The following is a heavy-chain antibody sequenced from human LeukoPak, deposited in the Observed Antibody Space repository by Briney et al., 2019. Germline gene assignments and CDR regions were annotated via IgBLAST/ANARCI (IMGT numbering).Heavy chain of an antibody. V-gene: IGHV3-7*05. Sequence: GGSLRLSCAASGFTLSSYWIKWVRQAPGKGLEWVASINQDGSEKHYVDSVKGRFTISRDSAENSLYLQMNSLRAEDTAVYYCSTYSAFDVWGQGTMVTVPS. CDR2: INQDGSEK. CDR3: STYSAFDV. CDR1: GFTLSSYW. D-gene: IGHD5/OR15-5a*01. J-gene: IGHJ3*01.